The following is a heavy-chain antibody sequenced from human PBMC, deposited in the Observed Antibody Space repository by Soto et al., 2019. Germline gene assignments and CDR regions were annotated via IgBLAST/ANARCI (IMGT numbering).Heavy chain of an antibody. CDR2: ISYDGSNK. D-gene: IGHD2-15*01. V-gene: IGHV3-30-3*01. CDR3: ARDRDSALIN. CDR1: GFTFSSYA. J-gene: IGHJ4*02. Sequence: QVQLVESGGGVVQPGRSLRLSCAAPGFTFSSYAMHWVRQAPGKGLEWVAVISYDGSNKYYADSVKGRFTISRDNSKNTLYLQMNSLRAEDTAVYCCARDRDSALINWGQGPLVTVSS.